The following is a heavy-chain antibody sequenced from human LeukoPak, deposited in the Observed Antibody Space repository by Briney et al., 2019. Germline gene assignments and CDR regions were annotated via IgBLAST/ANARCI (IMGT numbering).Heavy chain of an antibody. D-gene: IGHD6-19*01. CDR2: INHSGST. J-gene: IGHJ3*02. Sequence: SETLSLTCAVYGGSFSGYYWSWIRQPPGKGLEWIGEINHSGSTNYNPSLKSRVTISVDTSKNQFSLNLGSVTAADTAVYYCARCRYPSGWSPGQLLAFDIWGQGTMVTVSS. CDR1: GGSFSGYY. V-gene: IGHV4-34*01. CDR3: ARCRYPSGWSPGQLLAFDI.